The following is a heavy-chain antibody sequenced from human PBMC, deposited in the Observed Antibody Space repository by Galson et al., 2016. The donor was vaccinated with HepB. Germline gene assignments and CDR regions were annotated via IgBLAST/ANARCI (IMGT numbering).Heavy chain of an antibody. J-gene: IGHJ1*01. V-gene: IGHV3-23*01. CDR1: GFTFSDYA. Sequence: SLRLSCAASGFTFSDYAMSWGRQAPGKGLEWVSSISSNVCSTYYADSVKGRFTISRDNSKNTLYLQMNSLRPEDTALYYCAKDPSGGWYGSEYFQYWGQGTLVIVSS. D-gene: IGHD6-19*01. CDR2: ISSNVCST. CDR3: AKDPSGGWYGSEYFQY.